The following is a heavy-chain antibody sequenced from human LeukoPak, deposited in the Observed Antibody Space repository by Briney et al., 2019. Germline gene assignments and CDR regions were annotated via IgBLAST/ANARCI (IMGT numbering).Heavy chain of an antibody. CDR1: GGSISSSSYY. V-gene: IGHV4-39*01. D-gene: IGHD6-19*01. CDR3: ATYSSGWGKIDY. Sequence: PSETLSLTCTVSGGSISSSSYYWGWIRQPPGKGLEWIGSIYYSGSTYYNPSLKSRVTISVDTSKNQFSLKLSSVTAADTAVYYCATYSSGWGKIDYWGQGTLVTVSS. CDR2: IYYSGST. J-gene: IGHJ4*02.